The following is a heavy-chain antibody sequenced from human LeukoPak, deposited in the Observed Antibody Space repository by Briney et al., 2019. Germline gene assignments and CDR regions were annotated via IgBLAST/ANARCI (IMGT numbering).Heavy chain of an antibody. CDR2: INHSGST. V-gene: IGHV4-34*01. Sequence: SETLSLTCAVYGGSFSGYYWSWIRQPPGKGLEWIGEINHSGSTNYNPSLKSRVTISVDTSKNQFSLKLSSVTAADTAVYYCARVDRYYYGSGTDHWFDPWGQGTLVTVSS. D-gene: IGHD3-10*01. CDR3: ARVDRYYYGSGTDHWFDP. J-gene: IGHJ5*02. CDR1: GGSFSGYY.